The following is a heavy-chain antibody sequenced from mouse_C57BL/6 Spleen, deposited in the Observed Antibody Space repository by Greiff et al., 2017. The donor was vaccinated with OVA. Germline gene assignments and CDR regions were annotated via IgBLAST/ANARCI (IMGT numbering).Heavy chain of an antibody. V-gene: IGHV1-55*01. D-gene: IGHD2-1*01. CDR1: GYTFTSYW. CDR2: IYPGSGST. Sequence: QVQLQQPGAELVKPGASVKMSCKASGYTFTSYWITWVKQRPGQGLEWIGDIYPGSGSTNYNEKFKSKATLTVDTSSSTAYMQLSSLTSEDSAVYYCATTYGNYWYFDVWGTGTTVTVSS. CDR3: ATTYGNYWYFDV. J-gene: IGHJ1*03.